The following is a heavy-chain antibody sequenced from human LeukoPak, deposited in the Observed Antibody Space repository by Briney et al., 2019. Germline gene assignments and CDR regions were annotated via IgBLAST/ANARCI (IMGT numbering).Heavy chain of an antibody. Sequence: ASVKVSCKASGYTFTNYGISWVRLVPGQGLEWMGWISAYTGDTNYAQSFQGRITMTTDTSTGTAYMELRSLKSDDTAVYYCARNAYGTSSENYFDFWGRGTLVTVSS. J-gene: IGHJ4*02. D-gene: IGHD6-6*01. CDR3: ARNAYGTSSENYFDF. CDR1: GYTFTNYG. V-gene: IGHV1-18*01. CDR2: ISAYTGDT.